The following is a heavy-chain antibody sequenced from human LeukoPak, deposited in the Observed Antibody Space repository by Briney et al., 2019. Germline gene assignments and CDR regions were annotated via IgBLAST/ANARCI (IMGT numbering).Heavy chain of an antibody. CDR3: AKTTTGYSSGRYPGWPVDY. Sequence: GGSLRLSCAASGFTFSTNAMYWVRQAPGKGLEWVSGIFGSGGSTHYADSVKGRFTISRDNSKNTVYLQMNSLRAEDTAVYYCAKTTTGYSSGRYPGWPVDYWGQGTLVTVSS. CDR1: GFTFSTNA. D-gene: IGHD6-19*01. CDR2: IFGSGGST. V-gene: IGHV3-23*01. J-gene: IGHJ4*02.